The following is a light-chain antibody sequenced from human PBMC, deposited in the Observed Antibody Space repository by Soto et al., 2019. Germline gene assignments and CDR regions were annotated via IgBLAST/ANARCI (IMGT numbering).Light chain of an antibody. CDR3: CSYVHTSEI. CDR2: DGN. CDR1: SSDVDEYLY. J-gene: IGLJ1*01. V-gene: IGLV2-11*02. Sequence: QSVLAQPRSVSDSPGQLLTISCTGTSSDVDEYLYVSCSQQYPGKALNLVIYDGNKRPSGVPDRFSGSNSGNTASLTISGLQAEDEADYYCCSYVHTSEIFGTGTKVTV.